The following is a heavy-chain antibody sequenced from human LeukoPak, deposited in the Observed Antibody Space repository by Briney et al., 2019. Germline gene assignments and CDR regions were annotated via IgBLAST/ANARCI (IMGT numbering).Heavy chain of an antibody. CDR1: GFTFSSYW. V-gene: IGHV3-7*01. Sequence: GGSLRLSCAASGFTFSSYWMSWVRQAPGKGLAWVANIKQDGSEKYYVDSVKGRFTISRDNAKNSLYLQMNSLRAEDTAVYYCARDTIAVAGSYPYYFDYWGQGTLVTVSS. D-gene: IGHD6-19*01. CDR2: IKQDGSEK. J-gene: IGHJ4*02. CDR3: ARDTIAVAGSYPYYFDY.